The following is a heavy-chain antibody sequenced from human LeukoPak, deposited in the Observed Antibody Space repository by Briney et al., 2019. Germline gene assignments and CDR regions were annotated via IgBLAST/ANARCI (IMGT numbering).Heavy chain of an antibody. Sequence: SETLSLTCAVYGGSFSGYYWSSIRQPPGKGLEWIGEINHSGSTNYNPSLKSRVTISVDTSKNQFSLKLSSVTAADTAVYYCARERGTVVKGFGYWGQGTLVTVSS. CDR3: ARERGTVVKGFGY. CDR2: INHSGST. J-gene: IGHJ4*02. CDR1: GGSFSGYY. V-gene: IGHV4-34*01. D-gene: IGHD4-23*01.